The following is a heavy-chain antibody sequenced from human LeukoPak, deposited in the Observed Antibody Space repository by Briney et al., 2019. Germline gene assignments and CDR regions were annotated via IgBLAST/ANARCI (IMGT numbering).Heavy chain of an antibody. CDR3: ARSIPYGTTWYGRSDY. CDR1: GFPFSSYS. V-gene: IGHV3-7*03. Sequence: GGSLRLSCAASGFPFSSYSMTWVRRAPGKGLEWVANIKPDGTTKFYVDSVKGRFTISRDNALNSLYLQMNSLRAEDTAIYYCARSIPYGTTWYGRSDYWGQGTLVTVSS. CDR2: IKPDGTTK. J-gene: IGHJ4*02. D-gene: IGHD6-13*01.